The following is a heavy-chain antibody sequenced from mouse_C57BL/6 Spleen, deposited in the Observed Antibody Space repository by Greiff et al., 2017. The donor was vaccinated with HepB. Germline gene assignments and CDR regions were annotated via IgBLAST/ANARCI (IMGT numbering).Heavy chain of an antibody. CDR2: IYPGSGST. J-gene: IGHJ3*01. Sequence: QVQLQQPGAELVKPGASVKMSCKASGYTFTSSWITWVKRRPGKGLEWLGDIYPGSGSTNYNEQFKNKATLTVDTSSSTAYLQLSSLSAEDSAVYYCASGGGFAYWGQGTLVTVSA. CDR1: GYTFTSSW. V-gene: IGHV1-55*01. CDR3: ASGGGFAY.